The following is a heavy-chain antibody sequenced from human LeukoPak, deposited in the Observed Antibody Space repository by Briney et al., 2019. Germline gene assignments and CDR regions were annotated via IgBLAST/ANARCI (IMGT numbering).Heavy chain of an antibody. CDR2: IIPNSGDT. Sequence: GASVKVSCKASGYTFTGYYMHWVRQAPGQGLEWMGWIIPNSGDTSYAQKFQGRVTMTRDTSISTAYMELSRLRSDDTAVYFCARELWSGNYNVWGQGTLVTVSS. CDR1: GYTFTGYY. J-gene: IGHJ4*02. CDR3: ARELWSGNYNV. D-gene: IGHD3-3*01. V-gene: IGHV1-2*02.